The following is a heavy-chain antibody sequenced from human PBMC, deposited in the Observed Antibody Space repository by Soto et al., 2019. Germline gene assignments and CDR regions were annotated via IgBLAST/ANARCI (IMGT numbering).Heavy chain of an antibody. CDR1: VGSIRTSSYY. CDR2: IYTSGST. Sequence: SETLSLTCSVSVGSIRTSSYYWAWIRQPAGKGLEWIGRIYTSGSTNYNPSLKSRVTMSVDTSKNQFSLKLSSVTAADTAVYYCAGRKSGTIPRTYYCYGMDVWGQGTTVTVSS. V-gene: IGHV4-61*02. J-gene: IGHJ6*02. CDR3: AGRKSGTIPRTYYCYGMDV. D-gene: IGHD1-7*01.